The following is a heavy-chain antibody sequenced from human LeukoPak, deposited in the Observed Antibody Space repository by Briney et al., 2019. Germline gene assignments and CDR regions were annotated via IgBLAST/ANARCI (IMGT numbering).Heavy chain of an antibody. J-gene: IGHJ4*02. CDR2: ISGSGGST. D-gene: IGHD6-13*01. Sequence: GGSLRLSCAASGFTFSSYAMSWVRQAPGKGLEWVSAISGSGGSTYYADSVKGRFTISRDNSKNTLYLQVNSLRGEDTAVYYCAKGRGTAAALSSFDYWGQGTLVTVSS. CDR3: AKGRGTAAALSSFDY. CDR1: GFTFSSYA. V-gene: IGHV3-23*01.